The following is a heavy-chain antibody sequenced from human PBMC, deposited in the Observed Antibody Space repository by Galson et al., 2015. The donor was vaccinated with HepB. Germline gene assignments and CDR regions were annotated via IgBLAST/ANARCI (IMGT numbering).Heavy chain of an antibody. CDR3: ARDSPNYDYVWGSSGIDP. J-gene: IGHJ5*02. D-gene: IGHD3-16*01. CDR2: ISAYNGNT. CDR1: GYTFTSYG. V-gene: IGHV1-18*04. Sequence: SVKVSCKASGYTFTSYGISWVRQAPGQGLEWMGWISAYNGNTNYAQKLQGRVTMTTDTSTSTAYMELSSLRSEDTAVYYCARDSPNYDYVWGSSGIDPWGQGTLVTVSS.